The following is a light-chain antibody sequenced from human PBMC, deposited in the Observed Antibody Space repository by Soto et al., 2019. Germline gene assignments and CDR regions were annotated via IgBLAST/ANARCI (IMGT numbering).Light chain of an antibody. Sequence: EIVMMQFPATLSVSPGERVTLSCRASQSVGQSVTTNLAWYQQRPGQAPRLLIYGASTRATGIPDMFSGSGSGTDFTLTISRLESEDFAVYYCQQYGSSPRTFGQGTKVDIK. CDR2: GAS. V-gene: IGKV3D-15*02. CDR3: QQYGSSPRT. CDR1: QSVGQSVTTN. J-gene: IGKJ1*01.